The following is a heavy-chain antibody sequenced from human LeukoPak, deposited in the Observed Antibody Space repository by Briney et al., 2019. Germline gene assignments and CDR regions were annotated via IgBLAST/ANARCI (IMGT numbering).Heavy chain of an antibody. CDR2: ISNSSSYI. J-gene: IGHJ4*02. CDR1: GFTFSSYS. V-gene: IGHV3-21*01. Sequence: PGGSLRLSCAVSGFTFSSYSMNWVRQAPGKGLEWVSSISNSSSYIYYADSVKGRFTISRDNAKNSLYLQMNSLRAEDTAVYYCARDDFWGGSMYYWGQGILATVAS. CDR3: ARDDFWGGSMYY. D-gene: IGHD3-3*01.